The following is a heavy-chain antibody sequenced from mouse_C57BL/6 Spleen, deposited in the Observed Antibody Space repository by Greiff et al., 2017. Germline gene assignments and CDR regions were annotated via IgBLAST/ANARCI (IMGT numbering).Heavy chain of an antibody. CDR2: IHPNSGST. CDR1: GYTFTSYW. V-gene: IGHV1-64*01. J-gene: IGHJ4*01. Sequence: VKLQQPGAELVKPGASVKLSCKASGYTFTSYWMHWVKQRPGQGLEWIGMIHPNSGSTNYNEKFKSKATLTVDKSSSTAYMQLSSLTSEDSAVYYCASPDSSGYGEAMDYWGQGTSVTVSS. CDR3: ASPDSSGYGEAMDY. D-gene: IGHD3-2*02.